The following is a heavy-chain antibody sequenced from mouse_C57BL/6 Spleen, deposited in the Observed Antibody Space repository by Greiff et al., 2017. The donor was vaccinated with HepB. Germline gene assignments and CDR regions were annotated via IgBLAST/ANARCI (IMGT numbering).Heavy chain of an antibody. CDR1: GYTFTSYW. CDR2: IDPNSGGT. V-gene: IGHV1-72*01. D-gene: IGHD2-3*01. CDR3: AKGGLLYDGYPMDY. J-gene: IGHJ4*01. Sequence: QVQLQQPGAELVKPGASVKLSCKASGYTFTSYWMHWVKQRPGRGLEWIGRIDPNSGGTKYNEKFKSKATLTVDKPSSTAYMQLSSLTSDASAVYYCAKGGLLYDGYPMDYWGQGTSVTVSS.